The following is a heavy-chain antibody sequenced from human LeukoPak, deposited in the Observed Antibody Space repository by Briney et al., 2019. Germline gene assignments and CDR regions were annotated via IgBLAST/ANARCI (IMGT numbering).Heavy chain of an antibody. Sequence: ASVKVSCKASGYTFTSCYMHWVRQAPGQGLEWMGITNPSGGSTSYAQKFQGRVTMTRDTSTSTVYMELSSLRSEDTAVYYCARATQGYYYYFDYWGQGTLVTVSS. CDR2: TNPSGGST. V-gene: IGHV1-46*01. D-gene: IGHD3-3*01. CDR3: ARATQGYYYYFDY. CDR1: GYTFTSCY. J-gene: IGHJ4*02.